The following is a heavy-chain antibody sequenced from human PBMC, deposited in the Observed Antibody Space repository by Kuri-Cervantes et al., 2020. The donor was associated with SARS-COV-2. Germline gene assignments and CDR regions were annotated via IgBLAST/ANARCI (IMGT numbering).Heavy chain of an antibody. V-gene: IGHV4-4*02. CDR1: GGSISTIYW. D-gene: IGHD2-8*01. CDR2: IYHSGST. CDR3: ARVHCTNGVCSRDYYYYGMDV. Sequence: TLSLTCAVSGGSISTIYWWTWVRQPPGKGLEWIGEIYHSGSTNYQPSLKSRVTISVDKSKNQFSLKLSSVTAADTAVYYCARVHCTNGVCSRDYYYYGMDVWDQGTTVTVSS. J-gene: IGHJ6*02.